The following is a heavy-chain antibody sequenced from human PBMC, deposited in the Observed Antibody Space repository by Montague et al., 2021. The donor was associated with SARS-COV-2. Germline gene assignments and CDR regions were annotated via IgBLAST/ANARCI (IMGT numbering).Heavy chain of an antibody. CDR2: IYFSGST. Sequence: SETLSLTCTVSGGSMTDSYWSWIRQPPGKGLEYIGYIYFSGSTNYNPSLKSRLTISVDTSKNQFSLKLSSVTAADTAVYFCTRLSLGWNTDWGQGTLVTVSS. J-gene: IGHJ1*01. D-gene: IGHD1-1*01. V-gene: IGHV4-59*08. CDR3: TRLSLGWNTD. CDR1: GGSMTDSY.